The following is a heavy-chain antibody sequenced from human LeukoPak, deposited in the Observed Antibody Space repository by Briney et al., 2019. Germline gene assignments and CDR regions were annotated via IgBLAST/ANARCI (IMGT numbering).Heavy chain of an antibody. Sequence: PWGSLRLSCAASGFTFSNYAMSWVRQAPGKGLEWVSGISGSGGSTYYADSVKGRFTISRDNSNNTLYLQMNSLRAEDTAVYYCARFDYGDYEGYFDYWGQGTLVTVST. J-gene: IGHJ4*02. V-gene: IGHV3-23*01. CDR2: ISGSGGST. CDR1: GFTFSNYA. D-gene: IGHD4-17*01. CDR3: ARFDYGDYEGYFDY.